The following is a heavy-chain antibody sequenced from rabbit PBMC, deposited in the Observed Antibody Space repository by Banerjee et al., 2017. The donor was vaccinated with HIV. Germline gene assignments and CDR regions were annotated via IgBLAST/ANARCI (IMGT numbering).Heavy chain of an antibody. D-gene: IGHD2-1*01. Sequence: QQQLEESGGDLVKPGASLTLTCTDSGFSLSSYYSKCWVRQPPGKGLELIACIYTTSGSTWYASWVNGRFTISKTSSTTVTLQMTSLTAADTATYFCARVDYDDYGDSYYFNLWGQGTLVTVS. CDR1: GFSLSSYYS. V-gene: IGHV1S45*01. J-gene: IGHJ4*01. CDR3: ARVDYDDYGDSYYFNL. CDR2: IYTTSGST.